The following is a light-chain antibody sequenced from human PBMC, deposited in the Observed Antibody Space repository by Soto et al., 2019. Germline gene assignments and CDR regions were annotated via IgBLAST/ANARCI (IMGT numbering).Light chain of an antibody. V-gene: IGLV1-47*01. CDR1: SSNIRSYH. CDR3: CSYAGSYTSLYV. Sequence: RGGTIPCSGSSSNIRSYHVYWQQYLAGTAPKVLIYRNHPRPSGVPDRFSGSKSATSASLAISGLRSEDEADYYCCSYAGSYTSLYVFGTGTKVTVL. J-gene: IGLJ1*01. CDR2: RNH.